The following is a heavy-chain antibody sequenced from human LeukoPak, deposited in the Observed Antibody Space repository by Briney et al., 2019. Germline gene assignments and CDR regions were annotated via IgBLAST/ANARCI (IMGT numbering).Heavy chain of an antibody. CDR1: GGTFSSYA. Sequence: ASVKVSCTASGGTFSSYAISWVRQAPGQGLEWMGGIIPIFGTANYAQKFQGRVTITADESTSTAYMELSSLRSEDTAVYYCASFWAPYDFWSGYYPPGDGMDVWGQGTTVTVSS. CDR2: IIPIFGTA. V-gene: IGHV1-69*13. CDR3: ASFWAPYDFWSGYYPPGDGMDV. J-gene: IGHJ6*02. D-gene: IGHD3-3*01.